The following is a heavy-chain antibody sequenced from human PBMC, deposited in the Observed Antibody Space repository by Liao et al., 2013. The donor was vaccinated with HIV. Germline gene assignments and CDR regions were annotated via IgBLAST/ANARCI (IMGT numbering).Heavy chain of an antibody. CDR3: ARLAYCGGDCYSGYMDV. V-gene: IGHV4-39*07. CDR1: GASISRSTYY. Sequence: QLQLQESGPGLVKPSETLSLTCTVSGASISRSTYYWGWIRQPPGKGLEWIGNMYESGSAYYSPSLKSRVTISVDSSNNYVSLKMTSVTAADTAVYYCARLAYCGGDCYSGYMDVWGKGTTVTVSS. CDR2: MYESGSA. D-gene: IGHD2-21*01. J-gene: IGHJ6*03.